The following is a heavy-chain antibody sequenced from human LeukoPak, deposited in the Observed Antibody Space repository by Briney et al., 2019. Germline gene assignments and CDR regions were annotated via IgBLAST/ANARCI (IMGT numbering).Heavy chain of an antibody. V-gene: IGHV1-18*01. D-gene: IGHD3-22*01. CDR3: AREPRPVYYDSSGYYSHGWFDR. Sequence: ASVKVSCKASGYTFTSYGISWVRQAPGQGLEWMGWISAYNGNTNYAQKLQGRVTMTTDTSTSTAYMELRSLKSDDTAVYYCAREPRPVYYDSSGYYSHGWFDRWGQGTLVTVSS. CDR2: ISAYNGNT. J-gene: IGHJ5*02. CDR1: GYTFTSYG.